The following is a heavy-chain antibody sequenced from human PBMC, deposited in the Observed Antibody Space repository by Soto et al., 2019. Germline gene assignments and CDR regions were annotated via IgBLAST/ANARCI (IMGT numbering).Heavy chain of an antibody. CDR1: GFTFSSYS. J-gene: IGHJ4*02. D-gene: IGHD3-22*01. CDR2: ISSSSSTI. V-gene: IGHV3-48*01. Sequence: PGGSLRLSCAASGFTFSSYSMNWVRQAPGKGLEWVSYISSSSSTIYYADSVKGRFTISRDNAKNSLYLQMNSLRAEDTAVYYCARESKYYDSSGYYRYDFDYWGQGTLVTVSS. CDR3: ARESKYYDSSGYYRYDFDY.